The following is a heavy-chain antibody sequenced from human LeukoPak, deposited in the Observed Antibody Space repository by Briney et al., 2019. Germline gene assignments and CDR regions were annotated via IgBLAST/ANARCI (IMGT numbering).Heavy chain of an antibody. CDR1: GFTFSSYA. Sequence: QPGGSLRLSCAASGFTFSSYAMSWVRQAPGKGLEWVSAISGSGGSTYYADSVKGRFTISRDNSKNTLYLQMNSLRAEDTAVYYCARDGGIVGAIDYWGQGTLVTVSS. V-gene: IGHV3-23*01. D-gene: IGHD1-26*01. CDR3: ARDGGIVGAIDY. J-gene: IGHJ4*02. CDR2: ISGSGGST.